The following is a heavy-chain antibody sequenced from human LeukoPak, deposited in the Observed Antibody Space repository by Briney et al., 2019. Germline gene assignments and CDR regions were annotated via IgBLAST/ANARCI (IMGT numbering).Heavy chain of an antibody. CDR3: ARGLWWGYSPPRGFDY. V-gene: IGHV3-53*01. CDR1: GFTVSSNY. D-gene: IGHD4/OR15-4a*01. J-gene: IGHJ4*02. CDR2: IYSGGST. Sequence: GGSLRLSCAASGFTVSSNYMTWVRQAPGKGLKWVSHIYSGGSTFYADSVKGRFTISRDNSKNTLYLQMNSLRAEDTAVYYCARGLWWGYSPPRGFDYWGQGTLVTVSS.